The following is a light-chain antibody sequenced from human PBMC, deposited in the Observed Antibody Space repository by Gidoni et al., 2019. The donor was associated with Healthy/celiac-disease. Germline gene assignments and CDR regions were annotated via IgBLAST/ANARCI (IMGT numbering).Light chain of an antibody. V-gene: IGLV9-49*01. J-gene: IGLJ3*02. CDR2: VGTGGIVG. CDR3: GADHGSGSNFVRV. CDR1: SGYSNYK. Sequence: QPVLTQPPSASASRGASVTPTCPLSSGYSNYKVDWYQQRPGKGPRFVMRVGTGGIVGSKGDGIPDRFSVLGSGLNRYLTIKNIQEEDESDYHCGADHGSGSNFVRVFGGGTKLTVL.